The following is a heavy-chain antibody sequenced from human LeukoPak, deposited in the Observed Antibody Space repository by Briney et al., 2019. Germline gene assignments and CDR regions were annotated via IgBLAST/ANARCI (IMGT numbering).Heavy chain of an antibody. CDR3: AKSYCSGGSCYEIHFDY. CDR2: ITGGDPTT. D-gene: IGHD2-15*01. Sequence: GGSLRLSCAASDFSFTTYAMSWVRQAPGKGLEWVSSITGGDPTTYYADSVKGRFTISRDNSKNTLYLQMNSLRAEDTAVYYCAKSYCSGGSCYEIHFDYWGQGTLVTVSS. V-gene: IGHV3-23*01. CDR1: DFSFTTYA. J-gene: IGHJ4*02.